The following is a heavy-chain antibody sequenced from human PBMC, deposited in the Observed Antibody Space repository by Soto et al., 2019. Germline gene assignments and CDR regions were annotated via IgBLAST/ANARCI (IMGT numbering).Heavy chain of an antibody. J-gene: IGHJ4*02. D-gene: IGHD3-3*01. CDR3: ARGTGLRFLEKPIDF. CDR2: ISHSGDT. Sequence: SETLSLTCAVYGGSLRGSYWIWIRQPPGKGLEWIGEISHSGDTYYNPSLKSRVTISVDTSKTQFSLKLSSVTAADTAVYYCARGTGLRFLEKPIDFWGQGTLVTVSS. CDR1: GGSLRGSY. V-gene: IGHV4-34*01.